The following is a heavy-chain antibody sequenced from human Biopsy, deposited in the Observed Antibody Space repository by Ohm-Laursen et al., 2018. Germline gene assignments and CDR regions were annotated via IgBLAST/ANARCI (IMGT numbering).Heavy chain of an antibody. J-gene: IGHJ5*02. V-gene: IGHV3-7*04. D-gene: IGHD4-11*01. Sequence: SLRLSCTAFGITFNSDWMSWVRQAPGKGLEWVAIIREHGNEEFYVDSVKGRFTISRDNARNSVYLQMNSLRAEDTAIYYCARGNGPSAWGQGTLVTVSS. CDR2: IREHGNEE. CDR1: GITFNSDW. CDR3: ARGNGPSA.